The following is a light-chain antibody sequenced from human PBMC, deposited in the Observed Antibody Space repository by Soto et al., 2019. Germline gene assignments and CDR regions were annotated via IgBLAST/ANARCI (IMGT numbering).Light chain of an antibody. J-gene: IGKJ1*01. Sequence: DVQMTQSPPTLSASVGDRVTITCRASENINKWLAWHQQKPGKAPKLLIYAASDLDRGVPSRFSGSGSGTEFTLTISSLQPDDFATYYCQQYNSLSTFGQGTKVDIK. V-gene: IGKV1-5*03. CDR3: QQYNSLST. CDR2: AAS. CDR1: ENINKW.